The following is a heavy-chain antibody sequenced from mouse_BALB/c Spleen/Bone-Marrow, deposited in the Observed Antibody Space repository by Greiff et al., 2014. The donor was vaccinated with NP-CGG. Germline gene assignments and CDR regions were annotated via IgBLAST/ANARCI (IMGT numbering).Heavy chain of an antibody. CDR1: GYSFTSYW. CDR2: INPSTGYT. D-gene: IGHD2-2*01. Sequence: VQLQESGAELAKPGASVKMSCKASGYSFTSYWMHWVKQRPGQGLEWIGYINPSTGYTGYNQKFKDKATLTADKSSSTAYMQLSSLTSEDSAVYYCARSRDGYDSFAYWGQGTLVTVSA. J-gene: IGHJ3*01. V-gene: IGHV1-7*01. CDR3: ARSRDGYDSFAY.